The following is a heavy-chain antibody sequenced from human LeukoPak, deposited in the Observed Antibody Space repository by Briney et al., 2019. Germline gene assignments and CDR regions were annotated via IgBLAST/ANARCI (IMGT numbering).Heavy chain of an antibody. CDR1: GDTFTRYG. CDR2: ISAYNGNT. CDR3: ARRAVGDYADFDY. J-gene: IGHJ4*02. Sequence: GASVKVSCKASGDTFTRYGISWVRQAPGQGLEWMGWISAYNGNTNYAQKRQGRVTMTTDTYTSTAYMERRSLRAEDTPVYYCARRAVGDYADFDYWGEGTLVTVSS. D-gene: IGHD4-17*01. V-gene: IGHV1-18*01.